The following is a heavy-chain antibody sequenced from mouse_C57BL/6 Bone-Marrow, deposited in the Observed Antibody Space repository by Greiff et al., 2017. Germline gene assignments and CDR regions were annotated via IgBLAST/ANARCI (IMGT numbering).Heavy chain of an antibody. CDR3: TVTTVVATNFDD. CDR2: IDPETGGT. J-gene: IGHJ2*01. CDR1: GYTFTDYE. V-gene: IGHV1-15*01. Sequence: QVQLQQSGAELVRPGASVTLSCKASGYTFTDYEMHWVKQTPVHGLEWIGAIDPETGGTAYNQKFKGKAILTADKSSSTAYMELRSLTSEDSAVYYCTVTTVVATNFDDGGQGTTLTVSS. D-gene: IGHD1-1*01.